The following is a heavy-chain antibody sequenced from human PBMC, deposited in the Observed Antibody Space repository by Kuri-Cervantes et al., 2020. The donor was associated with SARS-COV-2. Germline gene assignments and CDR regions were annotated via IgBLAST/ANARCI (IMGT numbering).Heavy chain of an antibody. V-gene: IGHV3-30-3*01. CDR1: GFTFSSYA. CDR3: ARLDGYIEH. J-gene: IGHJ5*02. CDR2: ISYDGSNK. Sequence: GESLKISCGASGFTFSSYAMHWVRQAPGRGLEWVAVISYDGSNKYYADSVKGRFTISRDNSKNTLYLQMNSLRAEDTAVYYCARLDGYIEHWGQGTLVTVSS. D-gene: IGHD5-24*01.